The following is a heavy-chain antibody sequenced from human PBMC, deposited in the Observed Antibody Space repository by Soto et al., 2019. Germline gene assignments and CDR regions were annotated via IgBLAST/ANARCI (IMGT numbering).Heavy chain of an antibody. V-gene: IGHV3-74*01. Sequence: PGGSLRLSCVASGFVFEVYWMHWVRQVPGKGLEWVSRISDDGARTDYADSVRGRFTISRDNANNALYLQMNALRGEDTAVYFCTGGPRPSSIGTGAVWGRGALVTVSS. CDR2: ISDDGART. CDR3: TGGPRPSSIGTGAV. J-gene: IGHJ4*02. CDR1: GFVFEVYW. D-gene: IGHD2-2*01.